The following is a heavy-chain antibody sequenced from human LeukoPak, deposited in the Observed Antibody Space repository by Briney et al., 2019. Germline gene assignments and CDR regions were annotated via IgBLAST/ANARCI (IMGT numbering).Heavy chain of an antibody. CDR1: GGSFSGYY. V-gene: IGHV4-34*01. Sequence: KPSGTLSLTCVVYGGSFSGYYWSWIRQPPGKGLEWIGEVDQSGTTNYNPSLKSRVSISVDTSKKQFSLTLTSMTAADTAVYYCARVPYYYFGHGYFDSWGQGTLVTVSS. J-gene: IGHJ4*02. CDR3: ARVPYYYFGHGYFDS. CDR2: VDQSGTT. D-gene: IGHD3-10*01.